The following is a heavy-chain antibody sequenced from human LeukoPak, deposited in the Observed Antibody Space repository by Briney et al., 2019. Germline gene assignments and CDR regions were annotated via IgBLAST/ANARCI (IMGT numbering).Heavy chain of an antibody. D-gene: IGHD4-17*01. J-gene: IGHJ3*01. Sequence: SESLSLTCAVYGGSFNGFYWTWIRQPPGKRLEWVGEVDHLGRTNYRPSLKSRLSTSVDTSKRQFSLKIDSVTAADTAVYYCARCRYGDHFDPVPVDVWGQGTLVSVSS. CDR2: VDHLGRT. CDR3: ARCRYGDHFDPVPVDV. V-gene: IGHV4-34*01. CDR1: GGSFNGFY.